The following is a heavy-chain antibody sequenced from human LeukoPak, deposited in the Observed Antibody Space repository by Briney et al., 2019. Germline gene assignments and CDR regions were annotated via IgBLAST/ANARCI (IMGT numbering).Heavy chain of an antibody. D-gene: IGHD2-2*01. CDR2: INHSGST. CDR1: GGSFSGYY. V-gene: IGHV4-34*01. Sequence: SETLSLTCAVYGGSFSGYYWSWIRQPPGKGLEWIGEINHSGSTNYNPCLKSRVPIYVDKSKNQFSLKLSSVPAADTAVYYCARSPIVVVPAASGPYYYYYYMDVWGKGTTVTVSS. CDR3: ARSPIVVVPAASGPYYYYYYMDV. J-gene: IGHJ6*03.